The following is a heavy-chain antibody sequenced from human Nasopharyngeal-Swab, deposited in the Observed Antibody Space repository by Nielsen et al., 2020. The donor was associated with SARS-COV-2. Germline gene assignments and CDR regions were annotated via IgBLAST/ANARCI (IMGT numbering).Heavy chain of an antibody. J-gene: IGHJ4*02. CDR3: ARVEDPVVPAASHFDY. D-gene: IGHD2-2*01. CDR2: IKQDGSEK. Sequence: GGSLRLSCAASGFTFSSYWMSWVRQAPGKGLEWVANIKQDGSEKYYVDSVKGRFTISRDNAKNTLYLQMNSLRAEDTAVYHCARVEDPVVPAASHFDYWGQGTLVTVSS. V-gene: IGHV3-7*01. CDR1: GFTFSSYW.